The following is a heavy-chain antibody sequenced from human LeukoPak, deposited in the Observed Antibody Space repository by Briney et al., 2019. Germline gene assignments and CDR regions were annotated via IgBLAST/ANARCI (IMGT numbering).Heavy chain of an antibody. CDR2: ISTAGNLI. J-gene: IGHJ5*02. CDR1: AFTFKTYT. CDR3: VRESYSVFDP. D-gene: IGHD4-11*01. Sequence: GGSLRLSCVASAFTFKTYTLNWVRQTPGKGLEWVSYISTAGNLINYADSVRGRFTISRDNARNTLYLQMNSLRAEDSAVYYCVRESYSVFDPWGQGTLVTVSS. V-gene: IGHV3-21*01.